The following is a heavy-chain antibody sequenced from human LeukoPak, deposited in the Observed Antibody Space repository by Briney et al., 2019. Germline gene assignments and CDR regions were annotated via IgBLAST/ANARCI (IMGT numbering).Heavy chain of an antibody. CDR3: ARVVEIAARPGWFDP. CDR1: GGSISSFF. J-gene: IGHJ5*02. V-gene: IGHV4-34*01. Sequence: SETLSLTCTVSGGSISSFFWSWIRQPPGKGLEWIGEINHSGSTNYNPSLKSRVTISVDTSKNQFSLKLSSVTAADTAVYYCARVVEIAARPGWFDPWGQGTLVTVSS. CDR2: INHSGST. D-gene: IGHD6-6*01.